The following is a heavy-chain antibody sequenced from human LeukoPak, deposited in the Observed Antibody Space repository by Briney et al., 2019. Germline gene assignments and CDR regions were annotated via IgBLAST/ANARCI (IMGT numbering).Heavy chain of an antibody. CDR2: IRYDGSYK. D-gene: IGHD3-22*01. Sequence: SGGSLRLSCAASGFTFSSYGTNWVRQAPGKGLEWVAFIRYDGSYKNYADSVKGRFTISRDKSKNTLYLQMNSLRVEDTAVYYCAKNREYYDSSPLYDCWGQGAPVTVSS. J-gene: IGHJ4*02. V-gene: IGHV3-30*02. CDR3: AKNREYYDSSPLYDC. CDR1: GFTFSSYG.